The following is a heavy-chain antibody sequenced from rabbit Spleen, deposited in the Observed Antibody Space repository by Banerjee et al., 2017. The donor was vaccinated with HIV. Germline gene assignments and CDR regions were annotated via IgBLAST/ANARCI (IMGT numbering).Heavy chain of an antibody. CDR2: IYAGDGSI. V-gene: IGHV1S42*01. D-gene: IGHD4-1*01. J-gene: IGHJ4*01. Sequence: EESGGGLVKPGGTLTLTCKASGFSLFIYWMCWVRQAPGKGLDLIGCIYAGDGSIDYTNWVNGRFTISKTSSTVDLKMTSLTAADTATYFCAREGGIVVAGAFNLWGPGTLVTVS. CDR1: GFSLFIYW. CDR3: AREGGIVVAGAFNL.